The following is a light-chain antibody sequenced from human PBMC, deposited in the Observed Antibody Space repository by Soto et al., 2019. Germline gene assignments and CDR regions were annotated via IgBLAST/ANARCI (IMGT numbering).Light chain of an antibody. CDR2: GAS. CDR1: QSVSSN. Sequence: EIVMTQSPATLSVSPGERATLSCRASQSVSSNLAWYQQKPGQAPRLLIYGASTRATGIPASFSGSGSGTEFTLTISSLQSEDFAVYYCQQYNNWPQTFGQGTKVDI. CDR3: QQYNNWPQT. V-gene: IGKV3-15*01. J-gene: IGKJ1*01.